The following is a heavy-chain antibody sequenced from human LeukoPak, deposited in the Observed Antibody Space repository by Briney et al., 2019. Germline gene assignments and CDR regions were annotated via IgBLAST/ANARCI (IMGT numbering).Heavy chain of an antibody. V-gene: IGHV3-53*01. CDR3: ARRAGAYSHPYDY. CDR2: IYSDNT. Sequence: GGSLRLSCTVSVFTVSSNSMSWVRQAPGKGLEWVSFIYSDNTHYSDSVKGRFTISRDNSKNTLYLQMNSLRAEDTAVYYCARRAGAYSHPYDYWGQGTLVTVSS. J-gene: IGHJ4*02. D-gene: IGHD4/OR15-4a*01. CDR1: VFTVSSNS.